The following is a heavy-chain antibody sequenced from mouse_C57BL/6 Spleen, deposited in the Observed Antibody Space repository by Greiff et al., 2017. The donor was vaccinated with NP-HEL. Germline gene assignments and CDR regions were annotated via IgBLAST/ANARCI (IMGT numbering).Heavy chain of an antibody. J-gene: IGHJ2*01. V-gene: IGHV5-4*01. CDR3: ARDSSLRYFDY. CDR2: ISDGGSYT. D-gene: IGHD1-1*01. Sequence: EVKLMESGGGLVKPGGSLKLSCAASGFTFSCYAMSWVRQTPEKRLEWVATISDGGSYTYYPDNVKGRFTISRDNAKNNLYLQMSHLKSEDTAMYYCARDSSLRYFDYWGQGTTLTVSS. CDR1: GFTFSCYA.